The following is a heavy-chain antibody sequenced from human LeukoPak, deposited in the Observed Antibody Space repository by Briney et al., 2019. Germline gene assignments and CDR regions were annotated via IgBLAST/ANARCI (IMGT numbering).Heavy chain of an antibody. D-gene: IGHD3-22*01. Sequence: GGSLRLSCAASGFTFSCYAMSWVRQAPGKGLEWVSSISSSSSYIYYADSVKGRFTISRDNAKNSLYLQMNSLRAEDTAVYYCARDLGPSYYDSSGLDYWGQGTLVTVSS. V-gene: IGHV3-21*01. CDR2: ISSSSSYI. CDR3: ARDLGPSYYDSSGLDY. CDR1: GFTFSCYA. J-gene: IGHJ4*02.